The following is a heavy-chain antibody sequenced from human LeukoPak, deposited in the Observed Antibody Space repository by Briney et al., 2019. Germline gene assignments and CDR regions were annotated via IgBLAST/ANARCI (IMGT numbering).Heavy chain of an antibody. Sequence: ASVKVSCKASGYTFTNYFMHWVRQAPGQGLEWMGIINPTSGRTTYAQKFQGRVTMTRDTSTSTVYMELSNLRPDDTAVYFCVRDLVIVPAGYFNYWGQGTLVTVSS. V-gene: IGHV1-46*01. CDR2: INPTSGRT. J-gene: IGHJ4*02. CDR3: VRDLVIVPAGYFNY. D-gene: IGHD3-22*01. CDR1: GYTFTNYF.